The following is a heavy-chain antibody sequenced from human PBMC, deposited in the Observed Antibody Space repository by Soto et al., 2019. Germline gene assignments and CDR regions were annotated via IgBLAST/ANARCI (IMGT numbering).Heavy chain of an antibody. Sequence: SETLSLTCTVSGGSISSYYWSWIRQPAGKGLEWIGRIYYSGNTYYNPSLKSRVTISVDTSKNQFSLRLSSVTAADTAVYYCARHKDTSSRYLLPDYWGQGTLVTVSS. CDR2: IYYSGNT. CDR3: ARHKDTSSRYLLPDY. V-gene: IGHV4-59*05. CDR1: GGSISSYY. J-gene: IGHJ4*02. D-gene: IGHD2-2*01.